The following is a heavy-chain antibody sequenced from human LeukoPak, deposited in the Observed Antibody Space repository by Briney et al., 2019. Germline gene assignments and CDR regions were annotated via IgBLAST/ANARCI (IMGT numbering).Heavy chain of an antibody. CDR3: ARSKGSSWYDYYYYMDV. J-gene: IGHJ6*03. D-gene: IGHD6-13*01. Sequence: SETLSLTCTVSGGSISSYYWSWIRQPAGRGLEWIGRIYTSGSTNYNPSLKSRVTISVDTSKNQFSLKLSSVTAADTAVYYCARSKGSSWYDYYYYMDVWGKGTTVTVSS. V-gene: IGHV4-4*07. CDR2: IYTSGST. CDR1: GGSISSYY.